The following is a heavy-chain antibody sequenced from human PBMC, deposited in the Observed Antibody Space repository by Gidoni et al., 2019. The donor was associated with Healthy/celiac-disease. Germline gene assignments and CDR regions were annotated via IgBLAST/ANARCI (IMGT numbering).Heavy chain of an antibody. CDR2: ISYDGSNK. Sequence: QVQLVESGGGVVQPGRSLRLSCAASGFTFSSYGMHWVRQAPGKGLEWVAVISYDGSNKYYADSVKGRFTISRDNSKNTLYLQMNSLRAEDTAVYYCAKNTVTTHYYYYGMDVWGQGTTVTVSS. J-gene: IGHJ6*02. CDR3: AKNTVTTHYYYYGMDV. D-gene: IGHD4-4*01. CDR1: GFTFSSYG. V-gene: IGHV3-30*18.